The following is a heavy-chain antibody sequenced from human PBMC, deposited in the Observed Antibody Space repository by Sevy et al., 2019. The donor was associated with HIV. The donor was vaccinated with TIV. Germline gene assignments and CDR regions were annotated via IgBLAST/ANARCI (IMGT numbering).Heavy chain of an antibody. J-gene: IGHJ6*02. CDR3: ASAVISRSEYYYYYYGMDV. Sequence: ASVKVSCKASGGTFSSYAISWVRQAPGQGLEWMGGIIPIFGTANYAQKFQGRVTITADESTSTAYMELSSLRSEDTAVYYCASAVISRSEYYYYYYGMDVWGQGTTVTVSS. CDR2: IIPIFGTA. V-gene: IGHV1-69*13. CDR1: GGTFSSYA.